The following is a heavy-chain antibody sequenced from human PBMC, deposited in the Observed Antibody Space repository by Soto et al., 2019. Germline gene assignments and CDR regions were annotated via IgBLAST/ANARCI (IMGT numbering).Heavy chain of an antibody. V-gene: IGHV4-31*03. J-gene: IGHJ6*02. CDR2: VYYSGST. Sequence: QVQLQESGPGLVKPSQTLSLTCTVSVGSISSGGYYWSWIRKHPGRGLEWIGYVYYSGSTYYNPSLKSRVTISVDTSKNQFSLKLSSVTAADTAVYCCARQGGYSNYVPYYYGMDVWGQGTTVTVSS. CDR3: ARQGGYSNYVPYYYGMDV. CDR1: VGSISSGGYY. D-gene: IGHD4-4*01.